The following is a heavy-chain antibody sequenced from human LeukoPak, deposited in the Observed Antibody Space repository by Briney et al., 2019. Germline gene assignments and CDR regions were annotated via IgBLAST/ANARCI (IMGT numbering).Heavy chain of an antibody. Sequence: PGGSLRLSCAASGFTFSSYGMHWVRQAPGKGLEWVAVIWYDGSNKYYADSVKGRFTISRGNSKNTLYLQMNSLRAEDTAVYYCARDGDYGGFSDYYYGMDVWGQGTTVTVSS. D-gene: IGHD4-23*01. CDR1: GFTFSSYG. J-gene: IGHJ6*02. CDR2: IWYDGSNK. V-gene: IGHV3-33*01. CDR3: ARDGDYGGFSDYYYGMDV.